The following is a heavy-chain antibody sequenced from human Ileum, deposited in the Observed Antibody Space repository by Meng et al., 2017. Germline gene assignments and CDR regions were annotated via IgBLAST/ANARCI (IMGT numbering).Heavy chain of an antibody. V-gene: IGHV3-23*01. CDR3: AKSVRPTITFLGF. D-gene: IGHD2/OR15-2a*01. CDR1: GFTFSNYA. Sequence: GESLKISCAASGFTFSNYAMTWVRQAPGKGLEWVSGISGAGGGTYYADSVKGRLTISRDNSKNTLYLQLNSLRVEDTAVYYCAKSVRPTITFLGFWGQGTQVTVSS. CDR2: ISGAGGGT. J-gene: IGHJ4*02.